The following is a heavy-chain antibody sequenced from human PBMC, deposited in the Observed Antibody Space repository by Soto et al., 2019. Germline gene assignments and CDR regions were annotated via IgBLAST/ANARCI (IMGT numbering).Heavy chain of an antibody. CDR3: ARVLRVNTRSGYFDE. CDR2: IYHSGST. V-gene: IGHV4-30-2*01. D-gene: IGHD1-26*01. Sequence: SETLSLTCAVSGGSISSGGYSWSWIRQPPGKGLEWIGYIYHSGSTYYNPSLKSRVTISVDRSKNQFSLKLSSVTAADTAVYYCARVLRVNTRSGYFDEWGQGTLVTVSS. CDR1: GGSISSGGYS. J-gene: IGHJ4*02.